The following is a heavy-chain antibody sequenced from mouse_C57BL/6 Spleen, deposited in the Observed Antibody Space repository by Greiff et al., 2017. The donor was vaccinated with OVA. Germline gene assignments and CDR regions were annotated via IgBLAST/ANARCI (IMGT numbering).Heavy chain of an antibody. V-gene: IGHV1-50*01. CDR2: IDPSDSYT. Sequence: VQLQQPGAELVKPGASVKLSCKASGYTFTSYWMQWVKQRPGQGLEWIGEIDPSDSYTNYNQKFKGKATLTVDTSSSTAYMQLSSLTSEDSAVYYRARAGTTTTFAYWGQGTLVTVSA. D-gene: IGHD1-1*01. J-gene: IGHJ3*01. CDR3: ARAGTTTTFAY. CDR1: GYTFTSYW.